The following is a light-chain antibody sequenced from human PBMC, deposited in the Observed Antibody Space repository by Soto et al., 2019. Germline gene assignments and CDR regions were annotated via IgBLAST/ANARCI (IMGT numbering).Light chain of an antibody. CDR3: QQSYRSQT. CDR1: QSISSY. CDR2: AAS. V-gene: IGKV1-39*01. J-gene: IGKJ1*01. Sequence: DIQMTQSPSSLSASVGDRVTITCRASQSISSYLNWYQQKPGKAPKLLIYAASTLQFGVPSRFSGSGSGTDFTLTISSLQPEDFATYYCQQSYRSQTFVQGTKVDIK.